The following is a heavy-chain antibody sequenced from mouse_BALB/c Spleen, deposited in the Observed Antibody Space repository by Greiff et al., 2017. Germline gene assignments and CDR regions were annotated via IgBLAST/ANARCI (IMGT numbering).Heavy chain of an antibody. CDR3: AREDDYLDY. Sequence: EVKLQESGPGLVKPSQSLSLTCSVTGYSITSGYYWNWIRQFPGNKLEWMGYLSYDGSNNYNPSLKNRISITRDTSKNQFFLKLNSVTTEDTATYYCAREDDYLDYWGQGTTLTVSS. J-gene: IGHJ2*01. CDR1: GYSITSGYY. D-gene: IGHD2-3*01. V-gene: IGHV3-6*02. CDR2: LSYDGSN.